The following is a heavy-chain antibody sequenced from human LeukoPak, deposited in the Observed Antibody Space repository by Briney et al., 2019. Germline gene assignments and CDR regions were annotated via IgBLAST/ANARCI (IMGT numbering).Heavy chain of an antibody. CDR1: GYTFTHHG. Sequence: ASVKVSCKASGYTFTHHGISWVRQAPGQGLEWMGWISGYNGDTIYAQKLQGRVTMTTDRSTTTAYVELRSLTSDDTAVDYCARDSSNTSGRYQYLDHWGRGTLVTVSS. D-gene: IGHD6-19*01. CDR3: ARDSSNTSGRYQYLDH. V-gene: IGHV1-18*01. J-gene: IGHJ2*01. CDR2: ISGYNGDT.